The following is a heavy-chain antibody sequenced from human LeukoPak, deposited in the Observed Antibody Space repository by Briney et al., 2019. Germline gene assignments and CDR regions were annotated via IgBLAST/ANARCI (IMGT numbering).Heavy chain of an antibody. CDR3: AREDYGGIYYFGY. J-gene: IGHJ4*02. CDR2: INPNSGGT. D-gene: IGHD4-23*01. Sequence: ASVKVSCKASGYTFTGYYMHWVRQAPGQGLEWMGWINPNSGGTNYAQKFQGRVTMTRDTSISTAYMELSRLRSDDTAVYYCAREDYGGIYYFGYWGQGTLVTVSS. CDR1: GYTFTGYY. V-gene: IGHV1-2*02.